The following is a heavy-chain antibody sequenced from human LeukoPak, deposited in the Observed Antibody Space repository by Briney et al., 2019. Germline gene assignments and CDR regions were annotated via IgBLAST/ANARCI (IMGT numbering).Heavy chain of an antibody. Sequence: SETLSLTCTVSGGSISSSSYYWGWIRQPPGKGLEWIGSIYYSGSTYYNPSLKSRVTISVDTSKNQFSLKLSSVTAADTAVYYCARTRGITIFGVVIIWGQGTMVTVSS. CDR3: ARTRGITIFGVVII. CDR1: GGSISSSSYY. D-gene: IGHD3-3*01. J-gene: IGHJ3*02. V-gene: IGHV4-39*01. CDR2: IYYSGST.